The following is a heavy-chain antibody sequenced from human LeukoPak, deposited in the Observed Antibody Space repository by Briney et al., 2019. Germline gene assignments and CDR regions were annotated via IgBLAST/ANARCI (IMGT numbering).Heavy chain of an antibody. CDR3: ARDGSHAARVDYYYGMDV. CDR1: GYTLTELS. CDR2: FDPEDGET. V-gene: IGHV1-24*01. J-gene: IGHJ6*02. D-gene: IGHD2-15*01. Sequence: GASVKVSCKVSGYTLTELSMHWVRQAPGKGLEWMGGFDPEDGETIYAQKFQGRVTMTEDTSTDTAYMELSSLRSEDTAVYYCARDGSHAARVDYYYGMDVWGQGTTVTVSS.